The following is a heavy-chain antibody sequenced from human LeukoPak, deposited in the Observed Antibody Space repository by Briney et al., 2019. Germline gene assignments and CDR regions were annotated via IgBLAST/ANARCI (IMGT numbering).Heavy chain of an antibody. D-gene: IGHD5-18*01. CDR3: ARGRGYSYGLDY. CDR1: GFTVSSNY. V-gene: IGHV3-66*01. J-gene: IGHJ4*02. CDR2: IYSGGST. Sequence: GGSLRLSCAASGFTVSSNYMSWVRQAPGKGLKWVSVIYSGGSTYYADSVKGRFTISRDNSKNTLYLQMNSLRAEDTAVYYCARGRGYSYGLDYWGQGTLVTVSS.